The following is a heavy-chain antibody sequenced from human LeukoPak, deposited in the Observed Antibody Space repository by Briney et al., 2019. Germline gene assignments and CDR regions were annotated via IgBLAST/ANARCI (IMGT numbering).Heavy chain of an antibody. CDR3: ARDGVRPYRLLNAFDI. CDR1: GGSISSGGYY. Sequence: PSETLSLTCTVSGGSISSGGYYWSWIRQHPGKGLEWIGYIYYSGSTYYNPSLKSRVTISVDTSKNQFSLKLGSVTAADTAVYYCARDGVRPYRLLNAFDIWGQGTMVTVSS. D-gene: IGHD1-26*01. J-gene: IGHJ3*02. V-gene: IGHV4-31*03. CDR2: IYYSGST.